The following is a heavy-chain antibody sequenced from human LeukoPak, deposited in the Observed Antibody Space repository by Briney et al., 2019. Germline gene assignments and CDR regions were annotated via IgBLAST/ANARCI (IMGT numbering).Heavy chain of an antibody. D-gene: IGHD6-13*01. CDR1: GGSISSGGYY. CDR2: IYYSGST. V-gene: IGHV4-31*03. J-gene: IGHJ4*02. Sequence: PSETLSLTCTVSGGSISSGGYYWSWIRQHPGKGLEWIGYIYYSGSTYYKPSLKSRVTISVDTSKNQFSLKVISVTAADTAVYYCARLVAAADYFDYWGQGTLVTISS. CDR3: ARLVAAADYFDY.